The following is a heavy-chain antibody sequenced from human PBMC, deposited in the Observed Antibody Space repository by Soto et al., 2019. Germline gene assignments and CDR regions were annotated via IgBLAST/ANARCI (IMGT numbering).Heavy chain of an antibody. CDR2: ISAYDGST. Sequence: ASVKVSCKASGYSFTTYGITWLRQAPGQGLEWMGWISAYDGSTNYAQKLLGRVSMTTESSTNTAYMELRSLRSDDTAVYYYARDPATAYSSSSFDYWGQGTLVTVS. D-gene: IGHD6-6*01. J-gene: IGHJ4*02. CDR3: ARDPATAYSSSSFDY. CDR1: GYSFTTYG. V-gene: IGHV1-18*04.